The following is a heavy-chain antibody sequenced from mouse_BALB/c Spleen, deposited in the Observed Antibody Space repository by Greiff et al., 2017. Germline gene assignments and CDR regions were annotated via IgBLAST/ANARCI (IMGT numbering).Heavy chain of an antibody. Sequence: VQLQQSGPELVKPGASMKISCKASGYSFTGYTMNWVQQSHGKNLEWIGLINPYNGGTSSNQKFKGKATLTVDKSSSTAYMELLSLTSGDSAVYYCARRGKSTVGYAMDYWGQGTSVTVSS. CDR2: INPYNGGT. V-gene: IGHV1-18*01. CDR3: ARRGKSTVGYAMDY. D-gene: IGHD1-1*01. J-gene: IGHJ4*01. CDR1: GYSFTGYT.